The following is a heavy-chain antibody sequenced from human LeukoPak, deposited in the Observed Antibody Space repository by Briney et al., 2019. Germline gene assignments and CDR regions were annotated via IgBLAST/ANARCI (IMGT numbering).Heavy chain of an antibody. CDR2: IYYSGST. V-gene: IGHV4-30-4*01. CDR3: ARGTYYYDSSGYQYYFDY. D-gene: IGHD3-22*01. J-gene: IGHJ4*02. CDR1: GGSIRSGDFY. Sequence: SETLSLTCTVSGGSIRSGDFYWSWIRQPPGKGLEWIGYIYYSGSTNYNPSLKSRVTISIDTSKNQFSLKLSSVTAADTAVYYCARGTYYYDSSGYQYYFDYWGQGTLVTVSS.